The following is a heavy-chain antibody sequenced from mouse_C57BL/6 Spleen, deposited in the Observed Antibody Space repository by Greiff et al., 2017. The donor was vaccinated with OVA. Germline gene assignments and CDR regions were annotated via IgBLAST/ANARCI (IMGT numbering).Heavy chain of an antibody. Sequence: VMLVESGPGLVQPSQSLSITCTVSGFSLTSYGVHWVRQSPGKGLEWLGVIWSGGSTDYNAAFISRLSISKDNSKSQVFFKMNSLQADDTAIYYCARNGVPYYSNCHFDYWGQGTTLTVSS. CDR3: ARNGVPYYSNCHFDY. CDR1: GFSLTSYG. J-gene: IGHJ2*01. V-gene: IGHV2-2*01. CDR2: IWSGGST. D-gene: IGHD2-5*01.